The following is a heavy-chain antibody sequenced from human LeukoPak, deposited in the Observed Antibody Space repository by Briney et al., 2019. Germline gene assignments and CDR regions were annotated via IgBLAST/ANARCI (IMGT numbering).Heavy chain of an antibody. Sequence: GGSLRLPCAASGFTFSSYAMQWVRQAPGKGLEWVALISYDGNNKYYADSVKGRFTISRDNSKNTLYLQMNSLGAEDTAVYYCVRTWGSGYSAPPGDWGQGSLVTVSS. CDR2: ISYDGNNK. D-gene: IGHD6-13*01. V-gene: IGHV3-30-3*01. CDR1: GFTFSSYA. J-gene: IGHJ4*02. CDR3: VRTWGSGYSAPPGD.